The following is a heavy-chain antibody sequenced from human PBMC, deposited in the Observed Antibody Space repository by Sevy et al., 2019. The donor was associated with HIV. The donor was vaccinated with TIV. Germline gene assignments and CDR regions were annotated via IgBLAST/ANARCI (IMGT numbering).Heavy chain of an antibody. D-gene: IGHD2-21*02. CDR3: ARDVVVTAKFLDY. CDR1: GYTFTSYG. J-gene: IGHJ4*02. Sequence: ASVKVSCKASGYTFTSYGXXXXXXXXGQXLEXMGWISAYNGNTNYAQKLQGRVTMTTDTSTSTAYMELRSLRSDDTAVYYCARDVVVTAKFLDYWGQGTLVTVSS. CDR2: ISAYNGNT. V-gene: IGHV1-18*01.